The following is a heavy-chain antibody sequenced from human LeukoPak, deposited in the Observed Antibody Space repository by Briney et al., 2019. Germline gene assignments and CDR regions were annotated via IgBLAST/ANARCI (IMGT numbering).Heavy chain of an antibody. J-gene: IGHJ5*02. V-gene: IGHV3-53*01. CDR3: ARFDSSSWYPVGWFDP. CDR2: IYSGGST. D-gene: IGHD6-13*01. CDR1: GFTVSSNC. Sequence: GGSLRLSCAASGFTVSSNCMSWVRQAPGKGLEWVSVIYSGGSTYYADSVKGRFTISRDNSKNTLHLQMNSLRAEDTAVYYCARFDSSSWYPVGWFDPWGQGTLVTVSS.